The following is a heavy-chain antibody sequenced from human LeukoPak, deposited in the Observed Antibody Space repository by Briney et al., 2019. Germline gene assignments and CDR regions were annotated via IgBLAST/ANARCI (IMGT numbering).Heavy chain of an antibody. CDR1: GYTFTGYY. CDR3: ASSVSAVGGAEDSSGNGAFDI. Sequence: ASVKVSCKASGYTFTGYYMHWVRQAPGQGLEWMGWINPNSGGTNYAQKFQGRVTMTRDTSISTAYMEPSRLRSDDTAVYYCASSVSAVGGAEDSSGNGAFDIWGQGTMVTVSS. J-gene: IGHJ3*02. V-gene: IGHV1-2*02. CDR2: INPNSGGT. D-gene: IGHD6-19*01.